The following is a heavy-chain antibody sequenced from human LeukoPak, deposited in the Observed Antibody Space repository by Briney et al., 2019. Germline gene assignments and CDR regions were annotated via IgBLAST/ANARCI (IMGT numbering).Heavy chain of an antibody. CDR3: ASTELGMLFDY. Sequence: GASVKVSCKASGYTFTSYYMHWVRQAPGQGLEWMGIINPSGGSTSYAQKFQGRVTMTRDTSTSTVYMELSRLRSEDTAVYYCASTELGMLFDYWGQGTLVTVSS. D-gene: IGHD7-27*01. V-gene: IGHV1-46*01. CDR1: GYTFTSYY. CDR2: INPSGGST. J-gene: IGHJ4*02.